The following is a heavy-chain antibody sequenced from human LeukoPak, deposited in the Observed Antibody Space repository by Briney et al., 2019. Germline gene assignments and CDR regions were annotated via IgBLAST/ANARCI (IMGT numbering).Heavy chain of an antibody. CDR3: ARDYSNYPFDY. J-gene: IGHJ4*02. V-gene: IGHV3-30-3*01. Sequence: GGSLRLSCAASGFTFSSYAMHWVRQAPGKGLEWVAVISYDGSNKYYADSVKGRFTISRDNSKNTLYLQMNSLRAEDTAVYYCARDYSNYPFDYWGQGTLVTVSS. CDR1: GFTFSSYA. D-gene: IGHD4-11*01. CDR2: ISYDGSNK.